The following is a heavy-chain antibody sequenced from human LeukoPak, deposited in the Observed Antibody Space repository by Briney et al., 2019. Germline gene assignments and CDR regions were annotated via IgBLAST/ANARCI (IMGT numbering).Heavy chain of an antibody. CDR3: ARVPYSSSGQDY. D-gene: IGHD6-13*01. J-gene: IGHJ4*02. CDR2: IKQDGSEK. V-gene: IGHV3-7*01. Sequence: GGSLRLSCAGSGFTFSNSWMGWVRQAPGKGLEWVANIKQDGSEKYYVDSVKGRFTISRDNAKNSLYLQMNSLRAEDTAVYYCARVPYSSSGQDYWGQGTLVTVSS. CDR1: GFTFSNSW.